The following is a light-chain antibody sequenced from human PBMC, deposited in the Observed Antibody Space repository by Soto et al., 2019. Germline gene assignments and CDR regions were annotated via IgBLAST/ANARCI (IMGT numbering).Light chain of an antibody. V-gene: IGKV3D-20*02. CDR2: GAS. Sequence: EIVLTQSPGTLSLSPGERATLSCRASQSVSNNYLAWYQQKPGQAPRLLIYGASNRATGIPDRFSGSGSGTDFTLTISRLEPEDFAVYYCQQRSIWPWTFGQGTKVDI. J-gene: IGKJ1*01. CDR3: QQRSIWPWT. CDR1: QSVSNNY.